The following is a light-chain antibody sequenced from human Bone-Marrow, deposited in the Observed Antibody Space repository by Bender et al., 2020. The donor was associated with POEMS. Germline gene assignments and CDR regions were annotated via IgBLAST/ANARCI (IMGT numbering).Light chain of an antibody. V-gene: IGLV3-21*02. Sequence: SYVLTQPPSVSVAPGQTARITCGGNNIGSKSVQWYQQKTGQAPVLVVYDDSDRPSEIPERISGSNSGNTATLTISRVEAGDEADYYCQVWQSSSDHPYVFGTGTTVTVL. CDR3: QVWQSSSDHPYV. CDR2: DDS. CDR1: NIGSKS. J-gene: IGLJ1*01.